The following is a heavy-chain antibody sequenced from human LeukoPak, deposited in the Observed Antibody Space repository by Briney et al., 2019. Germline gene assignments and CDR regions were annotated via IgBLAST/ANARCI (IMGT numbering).Heavy chain of an antibody. CDR3: AEGGQWQVLDY. CDR1: GFTFSNYA. Sequence: GGSLTLSCAASGFTFSNYAMSWVRQAPGKGLEWVSAIGGSGDSTYYADSVKGRLTTSRDNTKNTLYLQMNSSRAEATAVYYCAEGGQWQVLDYWGQGTLVTVSS. CDR2: IGGSGDST. J-gene: IGHJ4*02. V-gene: IGHV3-23*01. D-gene: IGHD6-19*01.